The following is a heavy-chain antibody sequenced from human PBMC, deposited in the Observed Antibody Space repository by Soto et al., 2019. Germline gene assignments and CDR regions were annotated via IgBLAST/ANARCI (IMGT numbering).Heavy chain of an antibody. V-gene: IGHV1-46*01. D-gene: IGHD1-1*01. CDR3: ETSLQLRKGWAFDY. J-gene: IGHJ4*02. CDR1: GYTFTTYF. CDR2: INPSDGTT. Sequence: QVQLVQSGAEVKNPGASVKVSCRASGYTFTTYFMQWVRQAPGQGLEWVGIINPSDGTTSYAQKFQGRVTXXRXTXXSTVYMDLSSLRSEDTAVYYCETSLQLRKGWAFDYWGQGTPVTVSS.